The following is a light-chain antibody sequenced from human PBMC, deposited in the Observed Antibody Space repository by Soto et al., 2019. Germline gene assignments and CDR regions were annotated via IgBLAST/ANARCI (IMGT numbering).Light chain of an antibody. V-gene: IGLV1-40*01. Sequence: QSVLTQPPSVSGPPGQRVTISCTGSSSNIGAGYDVHWYQQLPGTAPKLLIYGNSNRPSGVPDRFSGSKSGTSASLAITGLQAEDEADYYCQSYDSSLRVFGTGTKLTVL. CDR3: QSYDSSLRV. CDR2: GNS. CDR1: SSNIGAGYD. J-gene: IGLJ1*01.